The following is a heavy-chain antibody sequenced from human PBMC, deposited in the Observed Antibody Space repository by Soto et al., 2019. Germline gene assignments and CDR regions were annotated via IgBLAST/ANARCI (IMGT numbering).Heavy chain of an antibody. CDR1: GFTFSSYG. CDR3: AKDRQWLVMGGYFDY. V-gene: IGHV3-30*18. J-gene: IGHJ4*02. D-gene: IGHD6-19*01. Sequence: GGSLRLSCAASGFTFSSYGMHWVRQAPGKGLEWVAVISYDGSNKYYADSVKGRFTISRDNSKNTLYPQMNSLRAEDTAVYYCAKDRQWLVMGGYFDYWGQGTLVTISS. CDR2: ISYDGSNK.